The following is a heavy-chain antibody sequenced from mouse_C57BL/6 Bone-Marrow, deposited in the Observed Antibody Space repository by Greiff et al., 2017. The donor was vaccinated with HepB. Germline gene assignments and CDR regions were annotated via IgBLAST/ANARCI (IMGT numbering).Heavy chain of an antibody. Sequence: EVKLQESGPGLVKPSQSLSLTCSVTGYSITSGYYWNWIRQFPGNKLEWMGYISYDGSNNYNPSLKNRISITRDTSKNQFFLKLNSVTTEDTATYYCARSRWLLEVDYWGQGTSVTVSS. D-gene: IGHD2-3*01. CDR1: GYSITSGYY. V-gene: IGHV3-6*01. J-gene: IGHJ4*01. CDR3: ARSRWLLEVDY. CDR2: ISYDGSN.